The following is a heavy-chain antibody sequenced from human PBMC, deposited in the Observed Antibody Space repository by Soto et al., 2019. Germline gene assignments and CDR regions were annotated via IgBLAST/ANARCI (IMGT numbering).Heavy chain of an antibody. V-gene: IGHV4-61*01. CDR3: ARSMRVGAKDWFDP. CDR2: IYYSGST. Sequence: QVQLQESGPGLVKPSETLSLTCTVSGGSVSSGSYYWSWIRQPPGKGLEWIGYIYYSGSTNYNPPRKSRVTISVDTSRNQFSLKLSSVTAADTAVYYCARSMRVGAKDWFDPWGQGTLVTVSS. D-gene: IGHD1-26*01. CDR1: GGSVSSGSYY. J-gene: IGHJ5*02.